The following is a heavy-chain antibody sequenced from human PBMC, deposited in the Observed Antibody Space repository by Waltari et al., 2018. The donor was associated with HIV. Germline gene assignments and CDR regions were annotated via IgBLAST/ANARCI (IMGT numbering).Heavy chain of an antibody. CDR3: ARLNLKNGHLPSY. D-gene: IGHD2-8*01. CDR2: INTETGKP. Sequence: QVQLVQSGSELRTPGASVKVACKTSGYTFTAFALNWVRQAPGQGLQWMGWINTETGKPAYAQDFTGRFVISLDTSVSTTYLQISSLKAEDTAVYYCARLNLKNGHLPSYWGQGTLVTVSS. CDR1: GYTFTAFA. J-gene: IGHJ4*02. V-gene: IGHV7-4-1*02.